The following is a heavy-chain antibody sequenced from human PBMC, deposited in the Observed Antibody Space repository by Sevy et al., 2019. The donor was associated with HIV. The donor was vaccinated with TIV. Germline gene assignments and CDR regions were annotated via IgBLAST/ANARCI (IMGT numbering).Heavy chain of an antibody. J-gene: IGHJ4*02. Sequence: GGSLRLSCAASGFTFSNYAMSWVRQAPGKGLEWFSTFSFGGGKKNYADSVKGRFTISRDNSKNTLYLQMNSLRAEDTALYYCAREGCSKPHDYWGQGTLVTVSS. V-gene: IGHV3-23*01. CDR2: FSFGGGKK. CDR1: GFTFSNYA. D-gene: IGHD2-2*01. CDR3: AREGCSKPHDY.